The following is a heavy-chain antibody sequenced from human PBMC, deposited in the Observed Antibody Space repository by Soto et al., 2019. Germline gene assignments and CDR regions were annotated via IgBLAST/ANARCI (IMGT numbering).Heavy chain of an antibody. Sequence: GGSLRLSCFVSGFPFSSFGMHWVRQAPGKGLEWVSSISNDGSNQHYADSVKGRFTISRDNSKNTVYLQLNSLRGEDTAVYYCSRSRPTGRRDYYYYGMGVWGQGTPVTVSS. CDR1: GFPFSSFG. CDR3: SRSRPTGRRDYYYYGMGV. J-gene: IGHJ6*02. CDR2: ISNDGSNQ. D-gene: IGHD1-1*01. V-gene: IGHV3-30*03.